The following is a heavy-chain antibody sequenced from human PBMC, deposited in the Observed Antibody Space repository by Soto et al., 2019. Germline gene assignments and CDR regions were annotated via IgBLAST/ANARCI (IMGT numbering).Heavy chain of an antibody. Sequence: SETLSLTCTVSGGSVSSGSYYWSWIRQPPGKGLEWIGYIYYSGSTNYNPSLKSRVTISVDTSKNQFSLKLSSVTAADTAVYYCARGRYYGDYDNLDYWGQGTLVTVSS. J-gene: IGHJ4*02. V-gene: IGHV4-61*01. D-gene: IGHD4-17*01. CDR3: ARGRYYGDYDNLDY. CDR1: GGSVSSGSYY. CDR2: IYYSGST.